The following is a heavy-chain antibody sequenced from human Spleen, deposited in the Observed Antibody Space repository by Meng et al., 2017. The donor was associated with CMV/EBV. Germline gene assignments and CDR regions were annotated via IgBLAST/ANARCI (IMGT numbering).Heavy chain of an antibody. Sequence: SETLSLTCAVYGGSFSGYYWSWIRQPPGKGLEWIGEINHSGSTNYNPSLKSRVTISVDTSKNQFSLKLSSVTAADTAVYYCARGLPDYCSSTSCRGFDYWGQGTLVTVS. J-gene: IGHJ4*02. CDR1: GGSFSGYY. V-gene: IGHV4-34*01. D-gene: IGHD2-2*01. CDR2: INHSGST. CDR3: ARGLPDYCSSTSCRGFDY.